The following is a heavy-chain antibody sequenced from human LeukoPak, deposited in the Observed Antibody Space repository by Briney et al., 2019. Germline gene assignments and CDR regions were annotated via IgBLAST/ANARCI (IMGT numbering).Heavy chain of an antibody. V-gene: IGHV4-59*12. Sequence: PSETLSLTCTVSGGSIINYYWSWIRQPPGKGLEWIGYIYYSGSTYYNPSLKSRVTISVDTSKNQFSLKLSSVTAADTAVYYCAREKLLGYSYGFVDYWGQGTLVTVSS. CDR2: IYYSGST. CDR3: AREKLLGYSYGFVDY. CDR1: GGSIINYY. J-gene: IGHJ4*02. D-gene: IGHD5-18*01.